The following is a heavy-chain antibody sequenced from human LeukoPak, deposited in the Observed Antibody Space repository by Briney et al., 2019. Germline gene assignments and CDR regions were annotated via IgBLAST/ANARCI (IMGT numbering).Heavy chain of an antibody. J-gene: IGHJ3*02. CDR1: GFIFSSYG. V-gene: IGHV3-30*03. CDR3: TTWEVVVPAAIEYLGAFDI. CDR2: ISYDGSNK. Sequence: GGSLRLSCAASGFIFSSYGMHWVRQAPGKGLEWVTVISYDGSNKYYADSVKGRFTISRDNSKNTLYLQMNSLRAEDTAVYYCTTWEVVVPAAIEYLGAFDIWGQGTMVTVSS. D-gene: IGHD2-2*02.